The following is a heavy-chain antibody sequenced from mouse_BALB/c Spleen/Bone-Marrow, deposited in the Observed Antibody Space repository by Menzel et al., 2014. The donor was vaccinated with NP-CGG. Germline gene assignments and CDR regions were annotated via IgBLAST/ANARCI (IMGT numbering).Heavy chain of an antibody. CDR3: ARSLYYYGSSYAPYAVVY. D-gene: IGHD1-1*01. CDR2: VNPNTGGA. J-gene: IGHJ4*01. CDR1: GYSFTGFY. V-gene: IGHV1-18*01. Sequence: EVQLQQSGPDLVKPGASVKIFCQASGYSFTGFYMHWVKQSHGKSLEWIGRVNPNTGGANYNQKFMGKAILTVDKSSTTAYMELRSLTSEDSAVYYCARSLYYYGSSYAPYAVVYWGQGTSVTVSS.